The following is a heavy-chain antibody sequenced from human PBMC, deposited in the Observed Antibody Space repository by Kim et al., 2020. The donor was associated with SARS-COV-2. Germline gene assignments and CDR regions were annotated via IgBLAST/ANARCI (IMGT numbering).Heavy chain of an antibody. CDR3: ARDGDIVVVPAAMRPYYYYGMDV. D-gene: IGHD2-2*01. Sequence: GGSLRLSCAASGFTFSSYSMNWVRQAPGKGLEWVSSISSSSSYIYYADSVKGRFTISRDNAKNSLYLQMNSLRAEDTAVYYCARDGDIVVVPAAMRPYYYYGMDVWGQGTTVTVSS. V-gene: IGHV3-21*01. CDR2: ISSSSSYI. CDR1: GFTFSSYS. J-gene: IGHJ6*02.